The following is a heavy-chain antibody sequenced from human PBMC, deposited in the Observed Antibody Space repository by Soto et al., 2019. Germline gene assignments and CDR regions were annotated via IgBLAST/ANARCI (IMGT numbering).Heavy chain of an antibody. D-gene: IGHD6-13*01. CDR3: ARGMGIAAAGAYYGMDV. Sequence: GASVKVSCEASGYTFTSYYMHWVRQAPGQGLEWMGIINPSGGSTSYAQKFQGRVTMTRDTSTSTVYMELSSLRSEDTAVYYCARGMGIAAAGAYYGMDVWGQGTTVTAP. CDR1: GYTFTSYY. CDR2: INPSGGST. V-gene: IGHV1-46*03. J-gene: IGHJ6*02.